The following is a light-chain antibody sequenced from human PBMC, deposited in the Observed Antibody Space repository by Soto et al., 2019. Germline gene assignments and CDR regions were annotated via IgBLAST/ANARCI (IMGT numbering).Light chain of an antibody. CDR1: QSISSY. Sequence: DIQMTQSPSSLSASVGARVTITCRASQSISSYLNWYQQKAGKAPKLLIYAASSLQSGVPSRFSGSGAGTDFTLTISSLQPEDFATYYCQQSNRSWTFGQGTKVEIK. CDR2: AAS. V-gene: IGKV1-39*01. J-gene: IGKJ1*01. CDR3: QQSNRSWT.